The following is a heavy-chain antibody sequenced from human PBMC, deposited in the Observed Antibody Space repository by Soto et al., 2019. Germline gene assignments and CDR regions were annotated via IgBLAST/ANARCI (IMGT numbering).Heavy chain of an antibody. CDR1: XXXFSXXX. V-gene: IGHV3-48*02. Sequence: GGSLRLSCXASXXXFSXXXXNXXXQAPGKGLEWVSXIXSSSSTMSYADSVKGRFTISRDNAKNSLYLQMNSLRDEDTAVYYCARDPQGLRPYYYGSGMWFDYWGQGTLVTVSS. CDR3: ARDPQGLRPYYYGSGMWFDY. J-gene: IGHJ4*02. D-gene: IGHD3-10*01. CDR2: IXSSSSTM.